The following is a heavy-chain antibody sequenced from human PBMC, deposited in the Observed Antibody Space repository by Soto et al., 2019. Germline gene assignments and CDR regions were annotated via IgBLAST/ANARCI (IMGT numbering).Heavy chain of an antibody. CDR2: IIPIFGTA. D-gene: IGHD6-19*01. J-gene: IGHJ6*02. Sequence: QVQLVQSGAEVKKPGSSVKVSCKASGGTFSSYAISWVRQAPGQGLEWMGGIIPIFGTANYAQKFQGRVTITADEPTRTAYMELSSLRSEDTAVYYCARGEQWLVRGYYGMDVWGQGTTVTVSS. V-gene: IGHV1-69*12. CDR1: GGTFSSYA. CDR3: ARGEQWLVRGYYGMDV.